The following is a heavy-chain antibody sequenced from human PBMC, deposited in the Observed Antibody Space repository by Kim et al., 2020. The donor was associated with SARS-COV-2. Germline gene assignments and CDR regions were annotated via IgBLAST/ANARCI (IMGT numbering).Heavy chain of an antibody. CDR3: ARHRGSGSADY. J-gene: IGHJ4*02. CDR1: GFTFSSYS. V-gene: IGHV3-21*01. D-gene: IGHD3-10*01. CDR2: ISSSSSYI. Sequence: GGSLRLSCAASGFTFSSYSMNWVRQAPGKGLEWVSSISSSSSYIYYADSVKGRFTISRDTAKNSLYLQMNSLRAEDTAVYYFARHRGSGSADYWGQGTLVTVSS.